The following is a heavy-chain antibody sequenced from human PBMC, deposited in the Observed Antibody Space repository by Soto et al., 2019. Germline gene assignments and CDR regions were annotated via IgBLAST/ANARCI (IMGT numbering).Heavy chain of an antibody. D-gene: IGHD2-15*01. Sequence: QVQLVQSGAEVKKPGSSVQVSCKASGGTFSSYAISWVRQAPGQELEWMGGIIPIFGTANYAQKFQGRVTITADESTSTAYMELSSLRSEDTDVYDCARDPGKGVVAAGKENWRQWTRVTVSS. CDR2: IIPIFGTA. J-gene: IGHJ1*01. CDR1: GGTFSSYA. CDR3: ARDPGKGVVAAGKEN. V-gene: IGHV1-69*01.